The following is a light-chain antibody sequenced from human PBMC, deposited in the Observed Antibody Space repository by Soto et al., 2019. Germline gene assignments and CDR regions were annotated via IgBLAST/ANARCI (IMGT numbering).Light chain of an antibody. CDR2: GTS. J-gene: IGKJ4*01. CDR3: QQSFSNYLT. Sequence: DILMTQSPSSLSASVGDRVTITCRASQNIRGFLHWYQQKSGKAPSLLIYGTSHLESGVPSRFGGSGSGTDFTLTITGLQPEDSASYFCQQSFSNYLTFGGGTKVDIK. CDR1: QNIRGF. V-gene: IGKV1-39*01.